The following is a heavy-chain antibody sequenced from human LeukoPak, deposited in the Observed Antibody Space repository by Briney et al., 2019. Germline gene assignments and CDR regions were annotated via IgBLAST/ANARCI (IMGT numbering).Heavy chain of an antibody. V-gene: IGHV3-23*01. J-gene: IGHJ4*02. D-gene: IGHD3-10*01. CDR3: AKDQTMIRGVVFDY. Sequence: GGSLRLSCAASGFTFSRYGMHWVRQAPGKGLEWVSGISGSGGSTYYADSLKGRFTISRDNSKNTLYLQMNSLRAEDTAVYYCAKDQTMIRGVVFDYWGQGTLVTVSS. CDR1: GFTFSRYG. CDR2: ISGSGGST.